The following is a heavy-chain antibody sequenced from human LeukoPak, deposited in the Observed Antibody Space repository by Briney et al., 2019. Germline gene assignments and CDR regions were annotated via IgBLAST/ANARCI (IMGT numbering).Heavy chain of an antibody. Sequence: GGSLRLSCAASGFTFSSYGLSWVRQAPGKGLEWVSAISGSGGSTYYADSVKGRFTISRDNSKNTLYLQTNSLRAEDTAVYYCAKDDRWLQFCCWGQGTLVTVSA. CDR2: ISGSGGST. CDR3: AKDDRWLQFCC. J-gene: IGHJ4*02. D-gene: IGHD5-24*01. CDR1: GFTFSSYG. V-gene: IGHV3-23*01.